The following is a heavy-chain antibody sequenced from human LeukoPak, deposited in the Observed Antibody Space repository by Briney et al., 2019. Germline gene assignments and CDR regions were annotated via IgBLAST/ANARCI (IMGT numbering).Heavy chain of an antibody. CDR2: ISSSGNTI. J-gene: IGHJ4*02. D-gene: IGHD5-18*01. CDR3: ARQERGYSYDY. CDR1: GFTFSDYY. V-gene: IGHV3-11*01. Sequence: PGGSLRLSCAASGFTFSDYYMSWIRQAPGKGLEWVTYISSSGNTIYYADSVKGRFTISRDNAKNSLYLQVNSLRAEDTAVYYCARQERGYSYDYWGQGTLVTVSS.